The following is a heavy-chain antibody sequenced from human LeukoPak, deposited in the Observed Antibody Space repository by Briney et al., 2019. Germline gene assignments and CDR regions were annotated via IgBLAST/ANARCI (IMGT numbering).Heavy chain of an antibody. Sequence: GGSLRLSCAASGFTFSSYGMHWVRQAPGKGLEWVAFIRYDGSNKYYADSVKGRFTISRDNSKNTLYLQMNSLRAEDTAVYYCAKDKERITIFGDAFDIWAKGQWSPSLQ. CDR3: AKDKERITIFGDAFDI. V-gene: IGHV3-30*02. CDR1: GFTFSSYG. CDR2: IRYDGSNK. J-gene: IGHJ3*02. D-gene: IGHD3-3*01.